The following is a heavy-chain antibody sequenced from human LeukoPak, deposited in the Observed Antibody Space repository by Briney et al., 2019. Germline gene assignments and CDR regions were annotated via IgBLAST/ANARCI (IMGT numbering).Heavy chain of an antibody. CDR3: AIENYYDSSGYLTSHYYFDY. J-gene: IGHJ4*02. V-gene: IGHV1-18*01. CDR2: ISAYSGNT. Sequence: ASVKVSCKASGYTFTSYGISWVRQAPGQGLEWMGWISAYSGNTNYAQKLQGRVTMTTDTSTSTAYMELRSLRSDDTAVYYCAIENYYDSSGYLTSHYYFDYWGQGTLVTVSS. D-gene: IGHD3-22*01. CDR1: GYTFTSYG.